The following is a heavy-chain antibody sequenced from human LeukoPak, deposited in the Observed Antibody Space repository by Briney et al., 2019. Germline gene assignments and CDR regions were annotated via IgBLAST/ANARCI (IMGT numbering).Heavy chain of an antibody. D-gene: IGHD5-12*01. J-gene: IGHJ3*02. Sequence: PGRSLRLSCAASGFTFSSYGMHWVRQAPGRGLEWVAVIWNDGSHKYYADSVKGRFTISRDNSKNTLYLQMNSLRAEDTAVYYCARLSGYDKGYVFDIWGQGTMVTVSP. CDR1: GFTFSSYG. V-gene: IGHV3-33*01. CDR2: IWNDGSHK. CDR3: ARLSGYDKGYVFDI.